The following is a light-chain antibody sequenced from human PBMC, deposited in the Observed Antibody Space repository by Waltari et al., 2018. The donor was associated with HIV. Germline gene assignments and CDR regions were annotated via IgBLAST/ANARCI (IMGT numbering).Light chain of an antibody. CDR2: EVS. J-gene: IGLJ1*01. CDR1: SSDVGRYHS. CDR3: CSYTSSDSYV. V-gene: IGLV2-14*01. Sequence: QSALTQPASVSGSPGQSITISCTGASSDVGRYHSVSWYQQYPGKAPKLIIYEVSSRPSGVSNLFSASKSGNTASLTISGLLAEDEADYYCCSYTSSDSYVFGTGTKVTVL.